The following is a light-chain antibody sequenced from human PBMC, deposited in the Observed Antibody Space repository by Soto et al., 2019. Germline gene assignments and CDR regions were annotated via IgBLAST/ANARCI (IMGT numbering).Light chain of an antibody. CDR2: GAS. CDR3: QQYGSSRWT. Sequence: EIVLTQSPGTLSLSPGERATLSCRASQSVSSSYLAWYQQKPGQAPRLLIYGASSRATGIPDRFSGSGSGTDFTLTISRLEPEDFAVYYCQQYGSSRWTFGKGTK. V-gene: IGKV3-20*01. J-gene: IGKJ2*01. CDR1: QSVSSSY.